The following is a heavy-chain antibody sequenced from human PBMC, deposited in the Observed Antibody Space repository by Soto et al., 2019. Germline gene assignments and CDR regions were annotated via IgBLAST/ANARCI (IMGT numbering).Heavy chain of an antibody. J-gene: IGHJ6*01. CDR3: ATLYYYDSSGYQF. Sequence: GGSLRLACAASGVTFSNYWMHWVRQAPGKGLVWVSRINRDGSSTSYADSVKGRFTISRDNAKNTLYLQMNSLRAEDTAVYYCATLYYYDSSGYQFWGQGTTVTVSS. V-gene: IGHV3-74*01. CDR1: GVTFSNYW. D-gene: IGHD3-22*01. CDR2: INRDGSST.